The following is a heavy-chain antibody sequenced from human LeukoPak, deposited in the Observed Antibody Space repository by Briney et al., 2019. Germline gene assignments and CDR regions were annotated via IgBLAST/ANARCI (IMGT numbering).Heavy chain of an antibody. CDR2: ISFSGNSI. D-gene: IGHD3-10*02. J-gene: IGHJ6*04. Sequence: GGSLRLSCAASGFIFNNYEMNWVRQAPGKGLEWVAFISFSGNSIYYADSVKGRFTISRDNAKNSLYLQMNSLRVEDTAVYYCAELGITMIGGVWGKGTTVTISS. CDR1: GFIFNNYE. CDR3: AELGITMIGGV. V-gene: IGHV3-48*03.